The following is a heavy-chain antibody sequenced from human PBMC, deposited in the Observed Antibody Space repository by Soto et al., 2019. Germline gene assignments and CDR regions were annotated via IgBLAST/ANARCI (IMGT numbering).Heavy chain of an antibody. V-gene: IGHV3-23*01. Sequence: GGSLRLSCAASGFTFSTYAMSWVRQAPGKGLEWVSVISGTGGSTYYADSVKGRFTISRDNSKNTLYMQMNSLRAGDTAVYYCAKKRFYSSSWPDAFEIWGQGTMVTVSS. CDR2: ISGTGGST. J-gene: IGHJ3*02. CDR1: GFTFSTYA. D-gene: IGHD6-13*01. CDR3: AKKRFYSSSWPDAFEI.